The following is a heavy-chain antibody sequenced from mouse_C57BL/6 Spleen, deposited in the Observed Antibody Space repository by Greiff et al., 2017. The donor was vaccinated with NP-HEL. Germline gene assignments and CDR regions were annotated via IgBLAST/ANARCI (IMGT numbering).Heavy chain of an antibody. CDR3: ARHEDLYYAMDY. V-gene: IGHV5-9*01. J-gene: IGHJ4*01. CDR2: ISGGGGNT. CDR1: GFTFSSYT. Sequence: EVQRVESGGGLVKPGGSLKLSCAASGFTFSSYTMSWVRQTPEKRLEWVATISGGGGNTYYPDSVKGRFTISRDNAKNTLYLQMSSLRSEDTALYYCARHEDLYYAMDYWGQGTSVTVSS.